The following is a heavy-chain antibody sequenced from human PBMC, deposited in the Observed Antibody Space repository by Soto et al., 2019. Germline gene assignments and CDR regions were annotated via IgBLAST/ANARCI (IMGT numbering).Heavy chain of an antibody. CDR2: IIPIFGTA. Sequence: ASVKVSCKASGGTFSSYAISWVRQAPGQGLEWMGGIIPIFGTANYAQKFQGRVTITADESTSTAYMELSSLRSEDTAVYYCARSWAAADSPYYFDYWGQGTLVTVSS. D-gene: IGHD6-13*01. V-gene: IGHV1-69*13. CDR3: ARSWAAADSPYYFDY. CDR1: GGTFSSYA. J-gene: IGHJ4*02.